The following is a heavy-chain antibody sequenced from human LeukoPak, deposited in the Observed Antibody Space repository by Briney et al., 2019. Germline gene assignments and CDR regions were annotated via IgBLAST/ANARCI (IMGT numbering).Heavy chain of an antibody. CDR1: GFTFSSYA. CDR3: ARDHGSGSYTYYYYGMDV. V-gene: IGHV3-30-3*01. Sequence: GGSLRLSCAASGFTFSSYAMHWGRQAPGKGLEWVAVISYDGSNKYYADSVKGRFTISRDNSKNTLYLQMNSLRAEDTAVYYCARDHGSGSYTYYYYGMDVWGQGTTVTVSS. CDR2: ISYDGSNK. J-gene: IGHJ6*02. D-gene: IGHD3-10*01.